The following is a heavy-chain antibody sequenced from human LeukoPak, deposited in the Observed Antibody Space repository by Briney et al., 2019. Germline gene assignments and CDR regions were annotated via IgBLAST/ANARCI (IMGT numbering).Heavy chain of an antibody. CDR3: ARQLPTAAADTRGYFDY. V-gene: IGHV4-39*01. CDR1: GGSISNADYY. D-gene: IGHD6-25*01. Sequence: SETLSLTCSVSGGSISNADYYWGWIRQAPGKGLEWIGSIFYGGNNHDNPSLKSRATISVDTSKNQFSLKVTSVTAADAAVYYCARQLPTAAADTRGYFDYWGQGTVVTVSS. J-gene: IGHJ4*01. CDR2: IFYGGNN.